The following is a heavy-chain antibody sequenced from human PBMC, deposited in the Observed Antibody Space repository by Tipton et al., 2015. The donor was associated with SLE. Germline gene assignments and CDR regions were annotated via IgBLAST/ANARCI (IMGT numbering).Heavy chain of an antibody. D-gene: IGHD3-22*01. V-gene: IGHV4-4*07. CDR1: GGSISGYY. Sequence: TLSLTCTVSGGSISGYYWSWVRQPAGKGLEWIGRIYTSASTIYNPSLKSRVTISVDTSKNQFSLKLTSLTAADTAVYYCARTYYHFDYWGQGTLVTVSS. CDR3: ARTYYHFDY. J-gene: IGHJ4*02. CDR2: IYTSAST.